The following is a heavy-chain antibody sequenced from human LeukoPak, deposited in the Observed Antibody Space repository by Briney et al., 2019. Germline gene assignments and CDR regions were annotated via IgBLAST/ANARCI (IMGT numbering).Heavy chain of an antibody. CDR2: MSVGSGLI. V-gene: IGHV3-21*01. CDR3: AREGSGWYGTDY. D-gene: IGHD6-19*01. Sequence: PGGSLRLSCAASGFTFSSYSMNCIRQAPGKGLEWVSSMSVGSGLIYYAESVKGRFTISRDNAKNSLYLQMNSLRAEDTAVYYCAREGSGWYGTDYWGQGTLVTVSS. CDR1: GFTFSSYS. J-gene: IGHJ4*02.